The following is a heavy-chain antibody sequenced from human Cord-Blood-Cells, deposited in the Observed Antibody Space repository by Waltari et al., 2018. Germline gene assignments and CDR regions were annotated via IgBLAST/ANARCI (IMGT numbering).Heavy chain of an antibody. Sequence: QVHLLPWGAGLLKPWEPLSLPCAVYGGSFRVYSCTWFRQPPGKGLEWIGEINHSGSTNYNPSLKSRVTISVDTSKNQFSLKLSSVTAADTAVYYCARGGGSYYNWFDPWGQGTLVTVSS. CDR1: GGSFRVYS. J-gene: IGHJ5*02. V-gene: IGHV4-34*01. CDR2: INHSGST. D-gene: IGHD1-26*01. CDR3: ARGGGSYYNWFDP.